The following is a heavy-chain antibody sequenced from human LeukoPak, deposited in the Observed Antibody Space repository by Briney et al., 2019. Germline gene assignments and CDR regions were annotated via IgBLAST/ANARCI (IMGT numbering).Heavy chain of an antibody. D-gene: IGHD2-2*01. CDR2: INHSGST. CDR1: GGSFSGYY. Sequence: SETLSLTCAVYGGSFSGYYWSWIRQPPGKGLEWIGEINHSGSTNYNPSLKSRVTISVGTSKNQFSLKLSSVTAADTAVYYCASLVVPAASTPFDYWGQGTLVTVSS. V-gene: IGHV4-34*01. CDR3: ASLVVPAASTPFDY. J-gene: IGHJ4*02.